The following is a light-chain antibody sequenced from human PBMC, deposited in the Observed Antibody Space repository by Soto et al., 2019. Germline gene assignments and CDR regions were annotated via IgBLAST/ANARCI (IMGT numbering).Light chain of an antibody. CDR2: KAS. CDR3: QQYYSYWT. V-gene: IGKV1-5*03. Sequence: DIQMTQSPSTLSASVGDRVTITCRASQNINSWLAWYQQKPGKAPKLLIYKASSLESGVPSSFGGSGSGTEFTLTISSLQPDDFATYYCQQYYSYWTSGQGTKVEIK. J-gene: IGKJ1*01. CDR1: QNINSW.